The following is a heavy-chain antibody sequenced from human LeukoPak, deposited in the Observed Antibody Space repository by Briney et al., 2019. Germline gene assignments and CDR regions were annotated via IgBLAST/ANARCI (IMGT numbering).Heavy chain of an antibody. Sequence: SVKVSRKASGGTFSSYAISWVRQAPGQGLEWMGRIIPILGIANCAQKFQGRVTITADKSTSTAYMELSSLRSEDTAVYYCAREVSSSWFKFDYWGQGTLVTVSS. CDR3: AREVSSSWFKFDY. D-gene: IGHD6-13*01. V-gene: IGHV1-69*04. CDR2: IIPILGIA. J-gene: IGHJ4*02. CDR1: GGTFSSYA.